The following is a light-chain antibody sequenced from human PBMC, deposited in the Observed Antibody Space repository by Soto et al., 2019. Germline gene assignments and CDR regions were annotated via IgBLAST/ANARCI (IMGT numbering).Light chain of an antibody. CDR2: DAS. J-gene: IGKJ4*01. V-gene: IGKV1-33*01. Sequence: DIQMPQSPSSLSACVGERVASTCQASQGINNSFTSYQQKPGKAPKLLIYDASNLETGVPSRFSGSGSGPDFTFTISSLQPEDIATYYXXXYDNLPLTFGRGTKLDIK. CDR1: QGINNS. CDR3: XXYDNLPLT.